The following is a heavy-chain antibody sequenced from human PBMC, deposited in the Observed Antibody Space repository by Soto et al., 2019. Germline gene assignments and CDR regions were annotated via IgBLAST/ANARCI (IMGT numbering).Heavy chain of an antibody. V-gene: IGHV3-43*01. J-gene: IGHJ4*02. CDR3: ARDSYDILTGQKRYFDF. D-gene: IGHD3-9*01. CDR2: ISWDGGIT. Sequence: PSETLSLSCAASGFSFEDYTMHWVRQGPGKGPEWISLISWDGGITDYSDSVKGRFISSRDNSKNSLFLEMNSLTSEDAAMYFCARDSYDILTGQKRYFDFWGQGTLVTVSS. CDR1: GFSFEDYT.